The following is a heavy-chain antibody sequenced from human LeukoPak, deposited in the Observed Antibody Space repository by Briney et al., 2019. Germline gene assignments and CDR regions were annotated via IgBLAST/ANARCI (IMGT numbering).Heavy chain of an antibody. CDR1: GFTFSSYS. J-gene: IGHJ5*02. CDR3: ARDRGVRGGAVNWFDP. V-gene: IGHV3-21*01. D-gene: IGHD3-10*01. Sequence: GGSLRLSCAASGFTFSSYSMNWVRQAPGEGLEWVSSISSSSSYIYYADSVKGRFTISRDNAKNSLYLQMNSLRAEDTAVYYCARDRGVRGGAVNWFDPWGQGTLVTVSS. CDR2: ISSSSSYI.